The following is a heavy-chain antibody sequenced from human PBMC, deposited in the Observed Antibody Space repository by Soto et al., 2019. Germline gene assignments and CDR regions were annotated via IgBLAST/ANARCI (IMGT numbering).Heavy chain of an antibody. Sequence: VKVSCKASGYIFTGYYIQWVRQAPGQGLEWMGWINTKTGGTKYAQKFQGRVTMTRDTSINTAYMEVSRLRSDDTAVYYCATDKVAFDMWGQGTMVTVSS. V-gene: IGHV1-2*02. CDR2: INTKTGGT. CDR3: ATDKVAFDM. D-gene: IGHD3-9*01. J-gene: IGHJ3*02. CDR1: GYIFTGYY.